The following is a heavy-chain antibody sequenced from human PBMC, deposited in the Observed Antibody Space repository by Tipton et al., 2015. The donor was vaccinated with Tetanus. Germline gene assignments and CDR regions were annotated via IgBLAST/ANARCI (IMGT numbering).Heavy chain of an antibody. J-gene: IGHJ3*01. CDR1: GFTVSSNY. D-gene: IGHD1-26*01. CDR2: IYSGAST. CDR3: AREAHFSAEAFDF. Sequence: QEEEKGGGLIRPGGSLRLSCAASGFTVSSNYMSWVRQAPGKGLEWVSVIYSGASTYYADSVKGRITISRNNSKNTLYLQMKSLRAEDSSVYFCAREAHFSAEAFDFWGQGTIVSVSS. V-gene: IGHV3-53*02.